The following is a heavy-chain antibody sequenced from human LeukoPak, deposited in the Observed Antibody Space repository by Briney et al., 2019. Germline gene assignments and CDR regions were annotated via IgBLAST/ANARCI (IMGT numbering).Heavy chain of an antibody. Sequence: PSETLSLTCTVSGGSISSSSYYWGWIRQPPGKGLEWIGYIYYSGSTNYNPSLKSRVTISVDTSKNQFSLKLSSVTAADTAVYYCARGPWRIAGEFDYWGQGTLVTVSS. J-gene: IGHJ4*02. V-gene: IGHV4-61*05. CDR1: GGSISSSSYY. CDR2: IYYSGST. CDR3: ARGPWRIAGEFDY. D-gene: IGHD6-13*01.